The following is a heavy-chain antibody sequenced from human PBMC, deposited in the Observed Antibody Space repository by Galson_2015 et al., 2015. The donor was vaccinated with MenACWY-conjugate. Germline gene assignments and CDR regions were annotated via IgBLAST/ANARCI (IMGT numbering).Heavy chain of an antibody. Sequence: SVKVSCKASGYIFSNYGISWVRQAPGQGLEWMGWISAHNGDTDYGQNLQGRVTITTDTSTSATYMELRSLRSDDTAVYYCARDLCFTGDHDILTGPAYWGQGTLVTVSS. J-gene: IGHJ4*02. CDR3: ARDLCFTGDHDILTGPAY. D-gene: IGHD3-9*01. V-gene: IGHV1-18*01. CDR1: GYIFSNYG. CDR2: ISAHNGDT.